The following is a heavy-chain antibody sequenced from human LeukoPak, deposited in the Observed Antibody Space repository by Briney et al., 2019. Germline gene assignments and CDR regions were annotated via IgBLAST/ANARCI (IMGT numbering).Heavy chain of an antibody. Sequence: GASVKVSCKASGYTFTGYYMHWVRQAPGQGLEWMGWINPNSGGTTYPQKFQGRGTMTWDTSISTAYMRLTRLRSDDTAVYYCARRGYGGLDYWGQGTLVTVSS. CDR1: GYTFTGYY. D-gene: IGHD5-12*01. J-gene: IGHJ4*02. CDR2: INPNSGGT. V-gene: IGHV1-2*02. CDR3: ARRGYGGLDY.